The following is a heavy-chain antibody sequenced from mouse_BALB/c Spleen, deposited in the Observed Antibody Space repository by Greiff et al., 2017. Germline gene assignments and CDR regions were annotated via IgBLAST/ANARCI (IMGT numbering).Heavy chain of an antibody. D-gene: IGHD2-14*01. Sequence: VQLQQSGAELVKPGASVKLSCTASGFNIKDTYMHWVKQRPEQGLEWIGRIDPANGNTKYDPKFQGKATLTADKSSSTAYMQLSSLTSEDSAVYYCARGGYRYDGAWFAYWGQGTLVTVSA. V-gene: IGHV14-3*02. CDR1: GFNIKDTY. J-gene: IGHJ3*01. CDR3: ARGGYRYDGAWFAY. CDR2: IDPANGNT.